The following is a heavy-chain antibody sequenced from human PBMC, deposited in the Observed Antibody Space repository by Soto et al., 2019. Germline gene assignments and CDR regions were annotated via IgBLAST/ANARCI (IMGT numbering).Heavy chain of an antibody. CDR1: GFTFSSYG. CDR3: AKDRGYYDFWSGLNKFDP. Sequence: QLQLVESGGGVVQPGRSLRLSCAASGFTFSSYGMHWVRQAPGKGLEWVAVISYDGSNKYYADSVKGRFTISRDNSKNTLYLQMNSLRAEDTAVYYCAKDRGYYDFWSGLNKFDPWGQGTLVTVSS. J-gene: IGHJ5*02. D-gene: IGHD3-3*01. V-gene: IGHV3-30*18. CDR2: ISYDGSNK.